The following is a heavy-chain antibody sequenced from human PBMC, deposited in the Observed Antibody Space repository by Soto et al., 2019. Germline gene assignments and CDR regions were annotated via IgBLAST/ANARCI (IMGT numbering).Heavy chain of an antibody. V-gene: IGHV3-7*03. CDR1: GFSFSTYW. J-gene: IGHJ4*02. Sequence: EVQVVESGGGLVQPGGSLRLSCTASGFSFSTYWLSWLRQALGKGLEWVARINEDGAAKYYVDPVKGRFTVSRDNTKNSLYLQMNSLTADDTAVYYCARGGHWAADYWGQGTPVTVSS. D-gene: IGHD7-27*01. CDR3: ARGGHWAADY. CDR2: INEDGAAK.